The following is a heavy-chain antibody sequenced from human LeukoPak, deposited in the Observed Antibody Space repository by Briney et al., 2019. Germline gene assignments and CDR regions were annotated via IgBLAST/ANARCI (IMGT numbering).Heavy chain of an antibody. J-gene: IGHJ4*02. Sequence: GGSLRLSCAVSGFTFSTSWMHWVRQAPGKGPVWVSRINGDGRSTSYADSVKGRFTISRDNAKNTLYLQMNSLTAEDTAVYYCAREDWYYFDYWGQGTLVTVSS. CDR2: INGDGRST. D-gene: IGHD3-9*01. V-gene: IGHV3-74*01. CDR3: AREDWYYFDY. CDR1: GFTFSTSW.